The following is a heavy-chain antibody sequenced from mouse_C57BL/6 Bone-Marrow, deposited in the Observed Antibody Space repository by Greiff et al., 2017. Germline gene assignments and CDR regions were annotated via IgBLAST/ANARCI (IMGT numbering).Heavy chain of an antibody. V-gene: IGHV1-53*01. CDR1: GYTFTSYW. Sequence: QVQLQQPGTELVQPGASVKLSCKASGYTFTSYWMHWVKQRPGQGLEWIGNINPSNGGTNYNEKFKSKATLTVDKSSSTAYMQLSSLTSEDSAVYYCARITTVTLYYFDYWGQGTTLTVSS. CDR2: INPSNGGT. J-gene: IGHJ2*01. D-gene: IGHD1-1*01. CDR3: ARITTVTLYYFDY.